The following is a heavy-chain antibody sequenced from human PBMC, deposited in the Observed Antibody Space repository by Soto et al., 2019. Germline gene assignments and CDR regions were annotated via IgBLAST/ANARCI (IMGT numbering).Heavy chain of an antibody. D-gene: IGHD3-22*01. CDR1: GHRFSGHY. V-gene: IGHV1-2*02. Sequence: SVKVSCKAPGHRFSGHYMYWVRQAPGHGLEWMGWINPNSGGRKYAQKFQGRVTMTRDTSITTGYMDLRGLTSDDTGVYYCASAPPYYGISGYLEVWGLGTLVTAPQ. J-gene: IGHJ4*02. CDR2: INPNSGGR. CDR3: ASAPPYYGISGYLEV.